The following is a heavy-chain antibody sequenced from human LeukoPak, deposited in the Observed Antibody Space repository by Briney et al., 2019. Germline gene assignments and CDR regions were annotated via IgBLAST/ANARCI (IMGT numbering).Heavy chain of an antibody. CDR2: ISWNSGSI. CDR3: AKAPSYSGSSYIGY. D-gene: IGHD6-6*01. CDR1: GFTFDDYA. Sequence: GGSLRLSCAASGFTFDDYAMHWVRQAPGKGLEWVSGISWNSGSIGYADSVKGRFTISSDNAKNSLYLQMNSLRAEDTALYYCAKAPSYSGSSYIGYWGQGTPVTVSS. V-gene: IGHV3-9*01. J-gene: IGHJ4*02.